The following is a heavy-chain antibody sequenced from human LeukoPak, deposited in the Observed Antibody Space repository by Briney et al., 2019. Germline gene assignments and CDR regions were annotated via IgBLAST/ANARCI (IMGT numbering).Heavy chain of an antibody. D-gene: IGHD2-15*01. CDR2: IYTSGST. Sequence: KPSQTLSLTCTVSGGSISSGSYYWSWIRQPVGKGLEWIGRIYTSGSTNYNPSLKSRVTISVDTSKNQFSLKLSSVTAADTAVYYCARVDLRYCSGGSCPFDYWGQGTLVTVSS. J-gene: IGHJ4*02. CDR3: ARVDLRYCSGGSCPFDY. V-gene: IGHV4-61*02. CDR1: GGSISSGSYY.